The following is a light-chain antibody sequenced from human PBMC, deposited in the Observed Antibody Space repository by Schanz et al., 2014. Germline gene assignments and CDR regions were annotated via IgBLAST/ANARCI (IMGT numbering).Light chain of an antibody. CDR3: QQYHNLPPAT. CDR2: GAS. CDR1: QSVSDN. V-gene: IGKV3-15*01. Sequence: EIVMTQSPATLSVSPGERATLSCRASQSVSDNLAWYQQKPGQAPSLLIYGASTRATGIPARFSGSGSGTEFTLTISSLQADDLAVYYCQQYHNLPPATFGQGTKLEIK. J-gene: IGKJ2*01.